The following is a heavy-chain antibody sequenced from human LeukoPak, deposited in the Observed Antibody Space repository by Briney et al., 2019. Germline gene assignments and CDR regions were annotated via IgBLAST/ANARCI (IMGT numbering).Heavy chain of an antibody. D-gene: IGHD6-13*01. V-gene: IGHV3-30*02. CDR1: GFTFSSYG. J-gene: IGHJ3*02. Sequence: PGGSLRLSCAAPGFTFSSYGMHWVRQAPGRGLEWVAFIRYDGSNKYYADSVKGRFTISRDNSKNTLYLQMNSLRAEDTAVYYCAKDRWPPRDAFDIWGQGTMVTVSS. CDR3: AKDRWPPRDAFDI. CDR2: IRYDGSNK.